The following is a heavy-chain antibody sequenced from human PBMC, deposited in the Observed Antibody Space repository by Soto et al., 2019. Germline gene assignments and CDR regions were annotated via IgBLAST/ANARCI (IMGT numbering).Heavy chain of an antibody. CDR1: GFTFSDYY. D-gene: IGHD6-19*01. Sequence: GGSLRLSCAASGFTFSDYYMSWIRQAPGKGLEWVSYISSSGSTIYYADSVKGRFTISRDNAKNSLYLQMNSLRAEDTAVYYCARSRFDSSGNDAFDIWGQGTMVTVSS. V-gene: IGHV3-11*01. CDR2: ISSSGSTI. J-gene: IGHJ3*02. CDR3: ARSRFDSSGNDAFDI.